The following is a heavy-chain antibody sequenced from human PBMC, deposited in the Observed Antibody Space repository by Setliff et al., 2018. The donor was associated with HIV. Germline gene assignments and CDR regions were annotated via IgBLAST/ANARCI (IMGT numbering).Heavy chain of an antibody. Sequence: SETLSLTCSVSGGSITSSGYHWGWIRQPPGKGLEWIGNIYYSGDTFYNASLRSRLTLSVDTSKNQFSLKLNSVTASDTAMYYCTRHRGPPLDAFDIWGQGTMVTVSS. CDR2: IYYSGDT. V-gene: IGHV4-39*01. J-gene: IGHJ3*02. CDR3: TRHRGPPLDAFDI. CDR1: GGSITSSGYH.